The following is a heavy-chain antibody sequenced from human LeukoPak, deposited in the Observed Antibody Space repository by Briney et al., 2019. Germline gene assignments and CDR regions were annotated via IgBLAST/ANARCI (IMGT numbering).Heavy chain of an antibody. Sequence: ASVKVSCKASGYTFTGYHMHWVRQAPGQGLEWMGRINPNSGDTNYAQKFQGRVTMTRDTSISTAYMELSSLRSEDTAVYYCARDGVDGYNLWDFDYWGQGTLVTVSS. CDR3: ARDGVDGYNLWDFDY. V-gene: IGHV1-2*06. J-gene: IGHJ4*02. CDR2: INPNSGDT. CDR1: GYTFTGYH. D-gene: IGHD5-24*01.